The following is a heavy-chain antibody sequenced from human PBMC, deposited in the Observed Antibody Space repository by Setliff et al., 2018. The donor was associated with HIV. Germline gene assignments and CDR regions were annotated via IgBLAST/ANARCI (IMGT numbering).Heavy chain of an antibody. J-gene: IGHJ4*02. Sequence: SETLSLTCAVSGGSISSSNWWSWVRQPPGKGLEWIGEIYHGGSTNYNPSLKSRVTLAVDKSKNQFSLKLASVTAADTGVYYCASGEPYYYDSTGYIGNYLDYGGQGTLVTVSS. CDR1: GGSISSSNW. V-gene: IGHV4-4*02. CDR2: IYHGGST. D-gene: IGHD3-22*01. CDR3: ASGEPYYYDSTGYIGNYLDY.